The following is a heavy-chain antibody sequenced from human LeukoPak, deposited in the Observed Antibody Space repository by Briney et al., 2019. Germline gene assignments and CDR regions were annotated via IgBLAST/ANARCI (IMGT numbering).Heavy chain of an antibody. D-gene: IGHD6-6*01. CDR3: ASPSIAASVYYYYYMDV. CDR1: GYTFTGYY. Sequence: GASVKVSCKASGYTFTGYYMHWVRQAPGQGLEWVGWINPNSGGTNYAQKFQGRVTMTRDTSISTAYMELSRLRSDDTAVYYCASPSIAASVYYYYYMDVWGKGTTVTVSS. J-gene: IGHJ6*03. CDR2: INPNSGGT. V-gene: IGHV1-2*02.